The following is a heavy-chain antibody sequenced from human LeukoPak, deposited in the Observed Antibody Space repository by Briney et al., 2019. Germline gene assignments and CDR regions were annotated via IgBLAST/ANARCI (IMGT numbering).Heavy chain of an antibody. Sequence: GGSLRLSCAASGFTFSSYWMHWVRQAPGKGLVWVSRINSDGSSTSYADSVKGRFTISRDNAKNTLYLQMNSLRAEDTAVYYCARDVVVAAYYYNGMDVWGQGTTVTVSS. D-gene: IGHD2-15*01. CDR2: INSDGSST. V-gene: IGHV3-74*01. J-gene: IGHJ6*02. CDR3: ARDVVVAAYYYNGMDV. CDR1: GFTFSSYW.